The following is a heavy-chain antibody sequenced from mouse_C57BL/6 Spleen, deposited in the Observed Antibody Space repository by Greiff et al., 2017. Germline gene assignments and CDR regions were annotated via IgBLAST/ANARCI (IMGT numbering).Heavy chain of an antibody. Sequence: VQLQQSGAELVKPGASVKLSCKASGYTFTEYTIHWVKQRSGQGLEWIGWFYPGSGSIKYNEKFKDKATLTADKSSSTVYMELSRLTSEDSAVYFCARHEDRADSSGDYAMDYWGQGTSVTVSS. CDR1: GYTFTEYT. J-gene: IGHJ4*01. D-gene: IGHD3-2*02. CDR2: FYPGSGSI. V-gene: IGHV1-62-2*01. CDR3: ARHEDRADSSGDYAMDY.